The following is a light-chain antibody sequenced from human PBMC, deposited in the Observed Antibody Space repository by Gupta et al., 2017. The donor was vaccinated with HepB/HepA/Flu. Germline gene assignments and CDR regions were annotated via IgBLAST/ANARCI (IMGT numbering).Light chain of an antibody. CDR2: QVS. V-gene: IGKV2-30*01. J-gene: IGKJ2*01. Sequence: DVVLTQSPLSRPVTLGKPASISCPSSQSRVYSDGNTYLNWFHQRPGQSPRRLIYQVSNRDYGVPDRFSGSGYGTNLALGVSRGEAEDVVIYYCKQKKHWPGPFGQGTKLE. CDR1: QSRVYSDGNTY. CDR3: KQKKHWPGP.